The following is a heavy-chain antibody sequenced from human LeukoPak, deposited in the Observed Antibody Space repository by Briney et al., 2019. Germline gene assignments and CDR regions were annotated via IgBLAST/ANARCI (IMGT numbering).Heavy chain of an antibody. J-gene: IGHJ5*02. CDR3: ARDAQGFDP. CDR2: IYHSGST. V-gene: IGHV4-38-2*02. Sequence: SETLSLTCTVSGYSISSGYYWGWTRQPPGKGLEWIGSIYHSGSTYYNPSLKSRVTISVDTSKNQFSLKLSSVTAADTAVYYCARDAQGFDPWGQGTLVTVSS. CDR1: GYSISSGYY.